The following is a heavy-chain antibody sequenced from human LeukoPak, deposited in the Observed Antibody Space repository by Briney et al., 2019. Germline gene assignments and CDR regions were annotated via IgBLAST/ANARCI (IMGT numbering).Heavy chain of an antibody. CDR3: ARVVGCGGDCYSGISDY. V-gene: IGHV7-4-1*02. D-gene: IGHD2-21*02. CDR2: INTNTRNP. Sequence: ASVKVSCKASGYTFTSYAMNWVRQAPGQGLEWMGWINTNTRNPTYAQGFTGRFVLCLDPSVSTAYLQISRIKAEDSAVYYCARVVGCGGDCYSGISDYWGQGPLVPVSS. CDR1: GYTFTSYA. J-gene: IGHJ4*02.